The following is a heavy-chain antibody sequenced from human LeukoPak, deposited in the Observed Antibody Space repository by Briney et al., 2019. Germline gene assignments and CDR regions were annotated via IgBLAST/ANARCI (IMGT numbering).Heavy chain of an antibody. V-gene: IGHV3-15*01. CDR3: TTDGCSSTSCYTPDAFDI. J-gene: IGHJ3*02. D-gene: IGHD2-2*02. Sequence: GGSLRLSCAASGFTFSNAWMSWVRQAPGKGLEWVGRIKSKTDGGTTDYAAPVKGRFTISRDDSKNTLYLQMNSLKTEDTAVYYCTTDGCSSTSCYTPDAFDIWGQGTIVTVSS. CDR2: IKSKTDGGTT. CDR1: GFTFSNAW.